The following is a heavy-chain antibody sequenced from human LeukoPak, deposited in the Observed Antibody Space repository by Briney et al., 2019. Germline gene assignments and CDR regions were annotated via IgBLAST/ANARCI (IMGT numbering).Heavy chain of an antibody. CDR3: ASGGGWVFFN. D-gene: IGHD6-19*01. Sequence: PGGSLRLSCAASGFTFSSYSINWVRQAPGKGLEWVSSISSSSSYIYYADSVKGRFTISRDNAKNSLYLQMNSLRAEDTAVYYCASGGGWVFFNWGRGTLVTVSS. J-gene: IGHJ4*02. CDR2: ISSSSSYI. CDR1: GFTFSSYS. V-gene: IGHV3-21*01.